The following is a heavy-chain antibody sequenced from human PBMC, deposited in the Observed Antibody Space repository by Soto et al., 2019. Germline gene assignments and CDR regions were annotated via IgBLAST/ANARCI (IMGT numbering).Heavy chain of an antibody. CDR2: MYYGVST. Sequence: QLQVQESGPGLVKPSETLSHTCTVSGSSISSSGYYWGWIRQPPGKGLEWIGSMYYGVSTYYNPSLKSRVTVSVDASKNQFSLNLSSVTAADTAVYYCARLPSRHLVDYWGQGTLVTVSS. V-gene: IGHV4-39*01. D-gene: IGHD3-3*02. J-gene: IGHJ4*02. CDR1: GSSISSSGYY. CDR3: ARLPSRHLVDY.